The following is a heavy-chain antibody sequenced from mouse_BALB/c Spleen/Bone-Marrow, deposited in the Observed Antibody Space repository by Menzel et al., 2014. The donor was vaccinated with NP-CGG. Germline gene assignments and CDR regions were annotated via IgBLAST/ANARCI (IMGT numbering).Heavy chain of an antibody. V-gene: IGHV5-17*02. J-gene: IGHJ4*01. Sequence: EVQRVESGGGLVQPGGSRKLSCAASGFTFSSFGMHWVRQAPEKGLEWVAYISSGCSTIYYADTVKGRFTISRDNPKNSLFLQMTSLRSEDTAMYYCARSPYDYAAIDYWGQGTSVTVSS. CDR2: ISSGCSTI. CDR1: GFTFSSFG. CDR3: ARSPYDYAAIDY. D-gene: IGHD2-4*01.